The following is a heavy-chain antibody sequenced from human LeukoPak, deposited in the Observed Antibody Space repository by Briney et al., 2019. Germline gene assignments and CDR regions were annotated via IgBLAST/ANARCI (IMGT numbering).Heavy chain of an antibody. J-gene: IGHJ5*02. CDR1: GYTFTSYY. CDR3: ARAANWNDDDWFDP. Sequence: ASVKVSCKPSGYTFTSYYINWVRQATGQGLEWMGWMNPNSGNTGYAQKFQGRVTMTRNTSISTAYMELRSLRSEDTAVYYCARAANWNDDDWFDPWGQGTLVTVSS. CDR2: MNPNSGNT. D-gene: IGHD1-1*01. V-gene: IGHV1-8*01.